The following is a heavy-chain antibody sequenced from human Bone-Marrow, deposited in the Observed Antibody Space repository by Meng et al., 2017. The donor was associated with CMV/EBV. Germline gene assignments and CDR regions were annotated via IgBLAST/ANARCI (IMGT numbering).Heavy chain of an antibody. V-gene: IGHV3-21*04. Sequence: GGSLRLSCVASGFTFTSYLMSWVRQAPGKGLEWVSSISSSSSYIYYADSVKGRFTISRDNSKNTLYLQMNSLRAEDTAVYYCAKVQYRLEGSAFDIWGQGTLVTVSS. D-gene: IGHD2-2*01. CDR1: GFTFTSYL. CDR3: AKVQYRLEGSAFDI. J-gene: IGHJ3*02. CDR2: ISSSSSYI.